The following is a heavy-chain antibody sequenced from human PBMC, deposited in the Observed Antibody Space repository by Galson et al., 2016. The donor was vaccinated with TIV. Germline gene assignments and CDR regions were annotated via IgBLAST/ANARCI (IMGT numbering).Heavy chain of an antibody. V-gene: IGHV3-30*02. CDR3: ARLGLNWFDP. D-gene: IGHD3-16*01. J-gene: IGHJ5*02. CDR2: IGPDGNDK. CDR1: GFIFSRHG. Sequence: SLRLSCAASGFIFSRHGIHWVRHTPGTGLEWVTFIGPDGNDKSYGDSVKGRFTISRDNSMSRNYLQMNDLRLEDTAIYYCARLGLNWFDPWGQGTQVTVSS.